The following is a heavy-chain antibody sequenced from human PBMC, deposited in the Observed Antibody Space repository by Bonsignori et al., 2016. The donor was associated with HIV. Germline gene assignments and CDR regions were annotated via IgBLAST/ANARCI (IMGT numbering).Heavy chain of an antibody. CDR3: ATGTPEDYGSGSHDAFDI. V-gene: IGHV3-33*01. CDR2: IWYDGSNK. Sequence: WIRQPPGKGLEWVAVIWYDGSNKYYADSVKGRFTISRDNSKNTLYLQMNSLRAEDTAVYYCATGTPEDYGSGSHDAFDIWGQGTMVTVSS. D-gene: IGHD3-10*01. J-gene: IGHJ3*02.